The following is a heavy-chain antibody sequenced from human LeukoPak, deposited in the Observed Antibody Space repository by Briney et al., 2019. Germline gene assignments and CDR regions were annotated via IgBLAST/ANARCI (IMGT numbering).Heavy chain of an antibody. J-gene: IGHJ5*02. D-gene: IGHD2-8*02. Sequence: GGSLRLSCTASGFTFTNFAMNWVRQAPGKGLEWVACISRNSGSIGYADSVKGRFTISRDNAKNSLYLQMNSLRAEDTALYYCAKGASRDGGVAGAWGQGTLVTVSS. CDR2: ISRNSGSI. CDR3: AKGASRDGGVAGA. CDR1: GFTFTNFA. V-gene: IGHV3-9*01.